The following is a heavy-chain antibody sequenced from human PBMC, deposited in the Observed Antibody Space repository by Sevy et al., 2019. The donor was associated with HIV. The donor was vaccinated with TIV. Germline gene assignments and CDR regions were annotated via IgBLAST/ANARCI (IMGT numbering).Heavy chain of an antibody. Sequence: GGSLRLSCTTSGFTFTSYAMNWVHQAPGKGLEWVSTIFRNFRGVDVTYDADSVKGRFTISRDSSRNTLYLQMNSLRAEDTAVYYCAGAGYDSSGTFDALDIWGQGTMVTVSS. V-gene: IGHV3-23*01. CDR3: AGAGYDSSGTFDALDI. D-gene: IGHD3-22*01. J-gene: IGHJ3*02. CDR2: IFRNFRGVDVT. CDR1: GFTFTSYA.